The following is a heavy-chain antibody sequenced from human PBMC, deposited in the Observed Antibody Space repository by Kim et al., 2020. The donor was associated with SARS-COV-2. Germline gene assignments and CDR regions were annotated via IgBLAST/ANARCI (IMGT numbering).Heavy chain of an antibody. V-gene: IGHV3-30-3*01. Sequence: GGSLRLSCAASGFTFSSYAMHWVRQAPGKGLEWVAVISYDGSNKYYADSVKGRFTISRDNSKNTLYLQMNSLRAEDTAVYYGARDLGYGDYVFPSIDYWGQGTLVTVSS. J-gene: IGHJ4*02. CDR3: ARDLGYGDYVFPSIDY. CDR2: ISYDGSNK. CDR1: GFTFSSYA. D-gene: IGHD4-17*01.